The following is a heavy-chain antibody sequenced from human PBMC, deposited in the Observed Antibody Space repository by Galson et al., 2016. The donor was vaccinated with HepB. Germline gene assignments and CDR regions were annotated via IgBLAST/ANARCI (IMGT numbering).Heavy chain of an antibody. Sequence: SLRLSCAASGFSFSSYVMHWVRQAPGKGLEWVAVISYDGKTKFYGDYVKGRFTISRDHSKGTLYLQMNSLRVEGTAVYFCAKPPSGEDDAFHIWGQGTLVTVSS. J-gene: IGHJ3*02. V-gene: IGHV3-30*18. D-gene: IGHD3-10*01. CDR2: ISYDGKTK. CDR1: GFSFSSYV. CDR3: AKPPSGEDDAFHI.